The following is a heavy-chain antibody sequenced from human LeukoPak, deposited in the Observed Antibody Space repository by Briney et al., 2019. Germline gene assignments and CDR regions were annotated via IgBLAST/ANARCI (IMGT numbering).Heavy chain of an antibody. CDR3: AKRYDGSGYFYVYYFDY. Sequence: GGSLRLSCAASGFTFSSYAMSWVRQAPGKGLEWVSAISDSGGRTYYADSVKGRFTISRDNSKNTLCLQMNSLRAEDTAVYYCAKRYDGSGYFYVYYFDYWGQETLVTVSS. CDR1: GFTFSSYA. J-gene: IGHJ4*02. CDR2: ISDSGGRT. V-gene: IGHV3-23*01. D-gene: IGHD3-22*01.